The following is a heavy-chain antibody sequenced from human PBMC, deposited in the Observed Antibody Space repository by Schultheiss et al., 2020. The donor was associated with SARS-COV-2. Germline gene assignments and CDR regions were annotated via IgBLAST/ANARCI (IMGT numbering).Heavy chain of an antibody. J-gene: IGHJ4*02. D-gene: IGHD3-10*01. CDR3: ARDRAATIDY. CDR2: IYYSGST. CDR1: GGSISSGGYY. V-gene: IGHV4-31*03. Sequence: SQTLSLTCTVSGGSISSGGYYWSWIRQPPGKGLEWIGYIYYSGSTYYNPSLKSRVTISVDTSKNQFSLQLNSVTPEDTAVYYCARDRAATIDYWGQGTLVTVSS.